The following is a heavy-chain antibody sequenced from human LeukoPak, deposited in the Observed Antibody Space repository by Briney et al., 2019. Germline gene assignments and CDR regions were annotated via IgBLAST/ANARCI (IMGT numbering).Heavy chain of an antibody. D-gene: IGHD3-10*01. CDR2: ISGSGGST. V-gene: IGHV3-23*01. J-gene: IGHJ4*02. CDR1: GFTFSSYA. CDR3: ALLGYGSGSYYDY. Sequence: GGSLRLSCAASGFTFSSYAMSWVRQAPGKGLEWVSAISGSGGSTYYADSVKGRFTISRDNSKNTLYLQMNSLRAEDTAVYYCALLGYGSGSYYDYWGQGTLVTVSS.